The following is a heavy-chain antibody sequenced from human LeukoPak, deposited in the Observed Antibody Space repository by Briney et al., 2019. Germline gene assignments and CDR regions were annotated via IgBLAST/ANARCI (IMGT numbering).Heavy chain of an antibody. D-gene: IGHD1-7*01. Sequence: PSETLSLTCTVSGGSISSGGYYWSWIRQHPGKGLEWIGYIYYSGSTYYNPSLKSRVTISVDTSKNQFSLKLSSVTAADTAVYYCARGNYPYYFDYWGQGTLVTVSS. V-gene: IGHV4-31*03. CDR3: ARGNYPYYFDY. CDR1: GGSISSGGYY. J-gene: IGHJ4*02. CDR2: IYYSGST.